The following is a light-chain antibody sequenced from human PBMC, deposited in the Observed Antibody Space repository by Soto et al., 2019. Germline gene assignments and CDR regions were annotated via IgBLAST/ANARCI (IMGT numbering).Light chain of an antibody. CDR1: SSNIGAGYE. V-gene: IGLV1-40*01. CDR3: QSYDSSLSVLYV. CDR2: GNT. J-gene: IGLJ1*01. Sequence: SVLPQPPSVSGAPGQRVTISCTGSSSNIGAGYEVHWFQQLPGTAPKLLIYGNTNRPSGVPDRFSGSKSDTSASLAITGLQPEDEADYYCQSYDSSLSVLYVFGTGTKVTVL.